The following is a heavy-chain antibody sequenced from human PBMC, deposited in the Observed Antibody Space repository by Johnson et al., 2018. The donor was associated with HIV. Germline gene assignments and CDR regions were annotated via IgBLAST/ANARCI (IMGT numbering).Heavy chain of an antibody. CDR3: AREGARSTVLGVVTPSAFDI. CDR1: GFTFDDYG. V-gene: IGHV3-20*04. D-gene: IGHD3-3*01. J-gene: IGHJ3*02. CDR2: INWNGGST. Sequence: VQLVESGGGVVRPGGSLRLSCAASGFTFDDYGMSWVRQAPGKGLEWVSGINWNGGSTGYADSVKGRFTISRDKTKKSLFLQMNSLRVEDTAFCYCAREGARSTVLGVVTPSAFDIWGQGKMVTVSS.